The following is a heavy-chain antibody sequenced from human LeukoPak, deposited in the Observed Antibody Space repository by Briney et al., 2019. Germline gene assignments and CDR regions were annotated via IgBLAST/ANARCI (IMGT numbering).Heavy chain of an antibody. J-gene: IGHJ4*02. Sequence: PGGSPRLSCAASGFTFSSYAMHWVRQAPGKGLEWVAVISYDGSNKYYADSVKGRFTISRDNSKNTLYLQMNSLRAEDTAVYYCARDSDWHYFDYWGQGTLVTVSS. CDR2: ISYDGSNK. CDR3: ARDSDWHYFDY. V-gene: IGHV3-30-3*01. CDR1: GFTFSSYA. D-gene: IGHD3/OR15-3a*01.